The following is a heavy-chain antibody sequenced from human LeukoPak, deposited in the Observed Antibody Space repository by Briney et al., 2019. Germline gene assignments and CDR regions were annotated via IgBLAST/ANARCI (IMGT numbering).Heavy chain of an antibody. J-gene: IGHJ4*02. V-gene: IGHV3-66*02. CDR2: IYSGGST. CDR1: GFTVSSNY. Sequence: QPGGSLRLSCAASGFTVSSNYMSWVRQAPGKGLEWVSVIYSGGSTYYADSVKGRFTISRDNSKNTLYLQMNSLRAEDTAVYYCARHPLYCSGGSCYSFDYWGQGTLVTVSS. D-gene: IGHD2-15*01. CDR3: ARHPLYCSGGSCYSFDY.